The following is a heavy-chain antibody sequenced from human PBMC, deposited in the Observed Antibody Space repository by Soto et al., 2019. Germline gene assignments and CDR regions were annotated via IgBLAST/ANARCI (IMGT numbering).Heavy chain of an antibody. Sequence: ASVKVSCKASGYTFTGYYMHWVRQAPGQGLEWMGWINPNNGGTNYVQKFQGRVTMTRDTSISTAYMELSRLRSDDTAVYYCGRPDSYGHNWFDPWGQGTLVTVSS. J-gene: IGHJ5*02. V-gene: IGHV1-2*02. D-gene: IGHD5-18*01. CDR2: INPNNGGT. CDR1: GYTFTGYY. CDR3: GRPDSYGHNWFDP.